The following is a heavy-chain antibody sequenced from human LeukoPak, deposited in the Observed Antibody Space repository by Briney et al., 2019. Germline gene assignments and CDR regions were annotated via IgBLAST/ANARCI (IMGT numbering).Heavy chain of an antibody. J-gene: IGHJ4*02. CDR3: ARLDGGDTTMGNY. CDR2: IYPGDSDT. CDR1: GSSFTSYW. Sequence: PGGSLQISCQGSGSSFTSYWSGGGRQVPGKGGEGMGIIYPGDSDTRYSPSFQGQVTISADKSISTAYLQWSSLKASDTAMYYCARLDGGDTTMGNYWGQGTLVTVSS. D-gene: IGHD5-18*01. V-gene: IGHV5-51*01.